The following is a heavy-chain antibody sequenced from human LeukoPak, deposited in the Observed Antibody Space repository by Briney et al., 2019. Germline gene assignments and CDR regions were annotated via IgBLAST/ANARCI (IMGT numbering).Heavy chain of an antibody. Sequence: SQTLSLTCTVSGGSISSGGYYWSWIRQHPGKGLEWIGYIYYSGSTYYNPSLKSRVTISVDTSKNQFSLKLSSVTAADTAVYYCARAPRSGWSNHLDYWGQGTLVTVSS. J-gene: IGHJ4*02. CDR1: GGSISSGGYY. D-gene: IGHD6-19*01. CDR3: ARAPRSGWSNHLDY. CDR2: IYYSGST. V-gene: IGHV4-31*03.